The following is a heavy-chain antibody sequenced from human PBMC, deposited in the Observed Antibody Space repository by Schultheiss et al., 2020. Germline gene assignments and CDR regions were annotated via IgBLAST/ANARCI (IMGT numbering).Heavy chain of an antibody. CDR3: ARAVPSPPFWVDYGMDV. CDR2: IYYSGST. D-gene: IGHD3-16*01. Sequence: SQTLSLTCTVSGYSISSGYYWSWIRQHPGKGLEWIGYIYYSGSTYYNPSLKSRVTISVDTSKNQFSLKLSSVTAADTAVYYCARAVPSPPFWVDYGMDVWGQGTTVTVSS. J-gene: IGHJ6*02. V-gene: IGHV4-31*02. CDR1: GYSISSGYY.